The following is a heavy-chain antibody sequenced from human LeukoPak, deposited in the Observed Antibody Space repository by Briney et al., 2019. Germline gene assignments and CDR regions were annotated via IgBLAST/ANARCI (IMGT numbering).Heavy chain of an antibody. D-gene: IGHD6-19*01. V-gene: IGHV3-74*01. CDR3: ARASIAGAGTDDDVPPTDV. Sequence: PGGSLRLSCAASGFTFSSYWMHWVRQAPGKGLVWVSRINSDGSSTSYADSVKGRFTISRDNAKNTLYLQMNSLRAEDTAVYYCARASIAGAGTDDDVPPTDVWGQGTLVTVSS. CDR1: GFTFSSYW. J-gene: IGHJ4*02. CDR2: INSDGSST.